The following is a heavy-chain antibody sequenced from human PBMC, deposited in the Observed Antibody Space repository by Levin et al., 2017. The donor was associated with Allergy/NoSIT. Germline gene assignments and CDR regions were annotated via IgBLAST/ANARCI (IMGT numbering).Heavy chain of an antibody. J-gene: IGHJ4*02. CDR1: GYTLHG. Sequence: ASVKVSCKASGYTLHGISWVRQAPGQGLEWMGWITNYSNNARYAQKFQGRVTMTTDTSTTTAYMELRSLRSDDTAVYYCAKIVDFGIDYWGQGTLVTVSS. D-gene: IGHD3-10*01. V-gene: IGHV1-18*01. CDR3: AKIVDFGIDY. CDR2: ITNYSNNA.